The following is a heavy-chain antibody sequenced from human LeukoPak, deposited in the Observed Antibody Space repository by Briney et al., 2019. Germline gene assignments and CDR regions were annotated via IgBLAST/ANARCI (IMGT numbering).Heavy chain of an antibody. D-gene: IGHD3-3*01. J-gene: IGHJ4*02. CDR1: GFTFSNAW. CDR2: IKSKIDGGTT. Sequence: GGSLRLSCAASGFTFSNAWMSWVRQAPGKGLERVGRIKSKIDGGTTDYAAPVKGRSTISRDDSKNTLYLQMNSLRAEDTAVYFCTRQSENFSLDYWGQGTLVTVSS. CDR3: TRQSENFSLDY. V-gene: IGHV3-15*01.